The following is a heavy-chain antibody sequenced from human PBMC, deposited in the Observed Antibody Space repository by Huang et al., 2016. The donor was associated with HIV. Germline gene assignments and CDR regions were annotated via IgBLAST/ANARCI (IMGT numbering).Heavy chain of an antibody. D-gene: IGHD6-13*01. J-gene: IGHJ5*02. Sequence: QLQLQESGPGLVKPSETLSLTCTVSGGSISSSSYYWGWIRQPPGKGLEWIGSIYHSGTTYYNPSLKSRVTISVDTSRTKFSLKLSSGTAADTAVYDCAAHGRIVGIPAAPLRFDPWGQGTLVTVSS. CDR1: GGSISSSSYY. CDR2: IYHSGTT. V-gene: IGHV4-39*01. CDR3: AAHGRIVGIPAAPLRFDP.